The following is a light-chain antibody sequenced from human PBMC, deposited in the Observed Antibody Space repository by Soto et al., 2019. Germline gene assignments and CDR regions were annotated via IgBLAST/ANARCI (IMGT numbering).Light chain of an antibody. V-gene: IGKV3-20*01. Sequence: EIVLTQSPGTLSLSPGERATLSCRASQSVSSNYLAWYQQKTGQTPRLLIYIASIRAPGIQDRFSGSGSGTHFTLTISRVEPEDFAVYYCQQYGSSPWTFGQGTKVEIK. CDR3: QQYGSSPWT. CDR2: IAS. CDR1: QSVSSNY. J-gene: IGKJ1*01.